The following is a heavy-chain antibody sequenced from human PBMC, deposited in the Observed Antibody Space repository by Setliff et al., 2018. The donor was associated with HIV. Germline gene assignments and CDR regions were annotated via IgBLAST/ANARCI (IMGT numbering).Heavy chain of an antibody. CDR2: FYYNGDS. D-gene: IGHD3-9*01. CDR1: GDSVNDRSYF. V-gene: IGHV4-39*07. J-gene: IGHJ6*03. Sequence: PSETLSLTCAVSGDSVNDRSYFWGWIRQPPGKGLEWIGTFYYNGDSRYNPSLKSRVTISVDTSKNQFSLKLSSVTAADTAVYYCARGAPYYDILTGYYSYYYYYMDVWGKGTTVTVSS. CDR3: ARGAPYYDILTGYYSYYYYYMDV.